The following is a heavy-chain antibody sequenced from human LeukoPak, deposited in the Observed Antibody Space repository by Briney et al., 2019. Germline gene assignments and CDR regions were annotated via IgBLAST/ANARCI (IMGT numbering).Heavy chain of an antibody. CDR1: GYTFTGYY. V-gene: IGHV1-2*02. CDR3: ARTPVGTMVRGGLYYYGMDV. D-gene: IGHD3-10*01. J-gene: IGHJ6*02. CDR2: INPNSGGT. Sequence: AAVTVSCKASGYTFTGYYIHWVGQAPGQGLEWMGLINPNSGGTHFAQKFQGRVTMTRDTSISTAYMELSRLRSDDTAVYYCARTPVGTMVRGGLYYYGMDVWGQGTTVTVSS.